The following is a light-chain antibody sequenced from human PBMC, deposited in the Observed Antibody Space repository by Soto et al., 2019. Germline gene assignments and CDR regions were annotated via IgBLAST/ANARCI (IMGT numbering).Light chain of an antibody. V-gene: IGKV3-20*01. Sequence: EIVLTQSSGTLYLSPGERATLSCRAIQSVSSSYLAWYQQKPGQAPRLLIYGASSRATVIPDRFSGSGSGTDFTLTISRLEPEDFAVYYCQQYGSSPSWTFGQGTKVDIK. CDR3: QQYGSSPSWT. CDR1: QSVSSSY. J-gene: IGKJ1*01. CDR2: GAS.